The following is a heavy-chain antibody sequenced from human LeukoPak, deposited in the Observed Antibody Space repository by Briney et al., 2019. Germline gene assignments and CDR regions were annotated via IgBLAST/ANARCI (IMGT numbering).Heavy chain of an antibody. CDR1: GGSISSGSYY. D-gene: IGHD6-13*01. CDR3: ARGHYSSWYRGNYYYYMDV. V-gene: IGHV4-61*02. CDR2: VYISGST. Sequence: SETLSLTCTVSGGSISSGSYYWTWIRQPAGKGLEWIGRVYISGSTNYNPSLKSRVTISVDTSKNQFSLKLSSVTAADTAVYYCARGHYSSWYRGNYYYYMDVWGKGTTVTVSS. J-gene: IGHJ6*03.